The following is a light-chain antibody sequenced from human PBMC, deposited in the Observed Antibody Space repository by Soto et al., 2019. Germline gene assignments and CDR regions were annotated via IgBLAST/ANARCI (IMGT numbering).Light chain of an antibody. J-gene: IGKJ1*01. CDR1: QNISNY. CDR2: AAS. CDR3: QQGYSRPPT. V-gene: IGKV1-39*01. Sequence: DIQMTQSPSSLSASVGDRVTITCRASQNISNYLNWYQQKPGKAPELLIYAASSLHSGVPSRFSGSGSGTDFTLTISSLQPEDFATYFCQQGYSRPPTVGQGTKVDTK.